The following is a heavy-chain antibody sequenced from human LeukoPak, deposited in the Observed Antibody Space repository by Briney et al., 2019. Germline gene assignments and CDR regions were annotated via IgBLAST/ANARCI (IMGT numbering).Heavy chain of an antibody. Sequence: GGSLRLSCAASGFTFSSYAMNWVSQAAGKGLEWVSGISDSGRSTYYSDSVKGRFTISRDNSKSTVDLQMNSLRAEDTALYYCATGCVGSPSCYTTGYDHWGQGTLVTVSS. J-gene: IGHJ4*02. CDR3: ATGCVGSPSCYTTGYDH. CDR2: ISDSGRST. CDR1: GFTFSSYA. V-gene: IGHV3-23*01. D-gene: IGHD2-2*02.